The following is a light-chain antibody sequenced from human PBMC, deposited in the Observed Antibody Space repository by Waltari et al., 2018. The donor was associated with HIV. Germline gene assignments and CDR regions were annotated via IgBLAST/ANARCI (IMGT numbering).Light chain of an antibody. Sequence: QSVLTQPPSASGTPGQRVTIPCSGRSSNIGDNTVNWYQQLPGTAPKLLIYTNTQRPSGVPDRCSGSKSGTSASLAISGLQSEDEADYYCATWDDSLNGHVVFGGGTKLTVL. CDR2: TNT. CDR1: SSNIGDNT. J-gene: IGLJ2*01. CDR3: ATWDDSLNGHVV. V-gene: IGLV1-44*01.